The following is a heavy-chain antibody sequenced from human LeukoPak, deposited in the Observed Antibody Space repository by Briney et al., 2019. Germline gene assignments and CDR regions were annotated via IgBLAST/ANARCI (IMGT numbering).Heavy chain of an antibody. D-gene: IGHD2-15*01. V-gene: IGHV5-51*01. CDR3: ARRYCSGATCYFFDY. Sequence: GESLKISCQCSGYSFTSYWIAWVRQMPGKGLEWMGIIYPSDSDARYSPSFQGQVTISADKSISTAFLQWSSLKASDTAIYYCARRYCSGATCYFFDYWGQGTLVTVSS. J-gene: IGHJ4*02. CDR1: GYSFTSYW. CDR2: IYPSDSDA.